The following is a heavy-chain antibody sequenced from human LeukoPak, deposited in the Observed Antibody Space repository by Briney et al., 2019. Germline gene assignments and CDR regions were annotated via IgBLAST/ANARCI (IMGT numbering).Heavy chain of an antibody. D-gene: IGHD3-10*02. Sequence: GGSLRLSCAASGFTFSGYGMHWVRQAPGKGLEWVSGTSYDGTNKYYADSVKGRFTISRDNSNNTLYLQMNSLRAEDTAVYYCAELGITMIGGVWGKGTTVTISS. CDR1: GFTFSGYG. V-gene: IGHV3-30*18. CDR3: AELGITMIGGV. J-gene: IGHJ6*04. CDR2: TSYDGTNK.